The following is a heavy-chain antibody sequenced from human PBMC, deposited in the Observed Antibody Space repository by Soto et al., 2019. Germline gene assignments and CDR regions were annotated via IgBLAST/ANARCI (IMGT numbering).Heavy chain of an antibody. CDR2: IYYSGST. V-gene: IGHV4-59*08. CDR3: ARHLSLLWFGELYYYYGMDV. CDR1: GGSISSYY. D-gene: IGHD3-10*01. J-gene: IGHJ6*02. Sequence: SETLSLTCTVSGGSISSYYWSWIRQPPGKGLERIGYIYYSGSTNYNPSLKSRVTISVDTSKNQFSLKLSSVTAADTAVYYCARHLSLLWFGELYYYYGMDVWGQGTTVTVSS.